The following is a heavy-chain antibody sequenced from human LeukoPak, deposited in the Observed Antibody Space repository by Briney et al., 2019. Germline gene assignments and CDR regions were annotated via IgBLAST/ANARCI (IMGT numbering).Heavy chain of an antibody. V-gene: IGHV1-3*01. CDR2: INAGNGNT. CDR1: GYTFTSYA. Sequence: GASVKVSCKASGYTFTSYAIQWVRQAPGQRLEWMGWINAGNGNTKYSQNFQGRVTITRDTSASTAYMDLSSLRSEDTAVYYCARARWTSPVTTYYLDYWGQGTLVTVSS. J-gene: IGHJ4*02. D-gene: IGHD4-17*01. CDR3: ARARWTSPVTTYYLDY.